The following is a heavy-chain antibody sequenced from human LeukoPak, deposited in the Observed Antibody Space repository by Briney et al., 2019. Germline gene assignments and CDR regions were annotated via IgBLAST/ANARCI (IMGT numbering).Heavy chain of an antibody. CDR2: IYYSGST. CDR1: GGSISSYY. V-gene: IGHV4-59*12. Sequence: SETLSLTCTVSGGSISSYYWSWIRQPPGKGLEWIGYIYYSGSTNYNPSLKSRVTISVDTSKNQFSLKLSSVTAADTAVYYCARGLSATMIVVVITGIPNYFDYWGQGTLVTVSS. J-gene: IGHJ4*02. D-gene: IGHD3-22*01. CDR3: ARGLSATMIVVVITGIPNYFDY.